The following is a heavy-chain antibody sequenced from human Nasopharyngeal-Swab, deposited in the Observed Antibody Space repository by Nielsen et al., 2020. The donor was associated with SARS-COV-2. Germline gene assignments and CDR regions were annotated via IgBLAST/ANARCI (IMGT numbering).Heavy chain of an antibody. J-gene: IGHJ4*02. CDR3: SRWGMGGWYDY. CDR1: GFTFSSYT. CDR2: ISSSSSYI. V-gene: IGHV3-21*01. D-gene: IGHD6-19*01. Sequence: GESLKIYCAASGFTFSSYTMNWVRQAPGKGLEWVSSISSSSSYIYYADSVKGRFTISRDNAKNSLYLQMNSLRAEDTAVYYCSRWGMGGWYDYFGQGTLVTVSS.